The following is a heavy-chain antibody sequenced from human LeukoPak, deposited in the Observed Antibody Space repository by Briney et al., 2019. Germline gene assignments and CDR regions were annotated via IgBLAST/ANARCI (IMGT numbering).Heavy chain of an antibody. D-gene: IGHD3-22*01. J-gene: IGHJ4*02. CDR1: GGSISSYY. V-gene: IGHV4-4*07. CDR3: AREVTPFDYYYDSSGYSSTPEYYFDY. CDR2: IYTSGST. Sequence: PSETLSLTCTVSGGSISSYYWGWIRQPAGRGLEWIGRIYTSGSTNYNPSLKSRVTMSVDTSKNQFSLKLSSVTAADTAVYYCAREVTPFDYYYDSSGYSSTPEYYFDYWGQGTLVTVSS.